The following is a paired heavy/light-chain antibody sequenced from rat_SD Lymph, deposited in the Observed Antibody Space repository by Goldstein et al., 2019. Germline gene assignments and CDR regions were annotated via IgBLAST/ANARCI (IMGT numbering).Heavy chain of an antibody. D-gene: IGHD1-11*01. J-gene: IGHJ2*01. CDR3: ARSLYGGYSEEPFDY. Sequence: QVTLKESGPGMLQPSKTLSLTCSFSGFSLSTSGMVVSWIRQPSGKSLEWLAAIDWDGDKYYNPSLKSRLTVSKDTSNTQVFLKITSVDTADTATYYCARSLYGGYSEEPFDYWGQGVMVTVSS. V-gene: IGHV8-22*01. CDR1: GFSLSTSGMV. CDR2: IDWDGDK.
Light chain of an antibody. CDR3: VQATHFPWT. CDR1: QSLVYSDGKTY. J-gene: IGKJ1*01. Sequence: DVVMTQTPPSLSVAIGQSVSISCKSSQSLVYSDGKTYLHWLLQSPGQSPKLLIYQVSNLGSGVPDRFSGTGSQKDFTLKISRVEAEDLGVYYCVQATHFPWTFGGGTKLELK. CDR2: QVS. V-gene: IGKV1S14*01.